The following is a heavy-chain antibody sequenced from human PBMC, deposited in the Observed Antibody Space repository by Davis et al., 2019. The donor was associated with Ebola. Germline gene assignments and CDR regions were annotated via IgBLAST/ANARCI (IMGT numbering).Heavy chain of an antibody. CDR3: ARGLLWFGELLPHYYFDY. CDR2: INAGNGNT. J-gene: IGHJ4*02. V-gene: IGHV1-3*01. CDR1: GFTFTSYA. Sequence: GGSLRLSCAASGFTFTSYAMHWVRQAPGQRLEWMGWINAGNGNTKYSQKFQGRVTITRDTSASTAYMELSSLRSEDTAVYYCARGLLWFGELLPHYYFDYWGQGTLVTVSS. D-gene: IGHD3-10*01.